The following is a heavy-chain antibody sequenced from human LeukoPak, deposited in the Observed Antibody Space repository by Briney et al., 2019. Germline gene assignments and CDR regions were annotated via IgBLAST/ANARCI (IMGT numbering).Heavy chain of an antibody. J-gene: IGHJ4*02. CDR1: GFTLSDFP. D-gene: IGHD1-7*01. V-gene: IGHV1-24*01. CDR2: FDPGDGKT. CDR3: ASRVRNFPRNYRPRSFDS. Sequence: ASVMVSCKVSGFTLSDFPIHWVRQAPGKGLEWIGGFDPGDGKTIYAQKFQGRVTMTEDTSTNTASMEVSSLRSDDTAVYYCASRVRNFPRNYRPRSFDSWGQGTLVTVSS.